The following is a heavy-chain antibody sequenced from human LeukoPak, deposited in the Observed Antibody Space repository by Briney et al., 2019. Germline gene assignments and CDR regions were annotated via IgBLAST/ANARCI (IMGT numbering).Heavy chain of an antibody. CDR3: VRGTGY. CDR1: GFTFSTYV. V-gene: IGHV3-64D*06. Sequence: GGSLRLSCPVSGFTFSTYVMHWVRQAPGKGLEYVSAISSNGDNTYYADSVKGRFTISRDNSKNTLCLQMSSLRADDTAVYYCVRGTGYWGQGTLVTVSS. J-gene: IGHJ4*02. CDR2: ISSNGDNT.